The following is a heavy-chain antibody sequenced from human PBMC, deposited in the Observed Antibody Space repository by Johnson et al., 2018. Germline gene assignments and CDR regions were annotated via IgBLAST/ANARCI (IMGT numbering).Heavy chain of an antibody. CDR2: ISYDGSKK. J-gene: IGHJ6*02. D-gene: IGHD4-11*01. CDR3: ANLPMTTLTTSLVDV. Sequence: VQLLESGGGVVQPGRSLRLSCAAPGFTISSYGMHWVRQAPGKGLEWVAVISYDGSKKYYADSGKGRFTISRDNSKNTLYLQMNSLTTEDTAVYYCANLPMTTLTTSLVDVWGQGTTVTVSS. V-gene: IGHV3-30*18. CDR1: GFTISSYG.